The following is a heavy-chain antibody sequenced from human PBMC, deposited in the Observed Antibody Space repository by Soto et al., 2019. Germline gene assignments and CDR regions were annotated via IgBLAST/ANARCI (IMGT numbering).Heavy chain of an antibody. CDR3: ANCKLTSSSLDY. CDR1: GFTFTDYW. Sequence: GGSLRLSCAASGFTFTDYWTHWVRQAPGKGLVWVSRINSDGSRTSYADSVTSRFTISRDNAKNTLYLQMNSLRAEDTAVYYCANCKLTSSSLDYWGQGTLVTVSS. D-gene: IGHD6-13*01. J-gene: IGHJ4*02. V-gene: IGHV3-74*01. CDR2: INSDGSRT.